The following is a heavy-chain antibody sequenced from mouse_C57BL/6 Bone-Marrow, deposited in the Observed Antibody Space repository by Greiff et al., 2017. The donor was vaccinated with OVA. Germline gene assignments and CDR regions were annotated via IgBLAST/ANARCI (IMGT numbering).Heavy chain of an antibody. CDR2: IYPRSGNT. CDR3: ARLAYDGYPLGY. D-gene: IGHD2-3*01. V-gene: IGHV1-81*01. Sequence: QVQLKQSGAELARPGASVKLSCKASGYTFTSYGISWVKQRTGQGLEWIGEIYPRSGNTYYNEKFKGKATLTADKSSSTAYMELRSLTSEDSAVYFCARLAYDGYPLGYWGQGTTLTVSS. J-gene: IGHJ2*01. CDR1: GYTFTSYG.